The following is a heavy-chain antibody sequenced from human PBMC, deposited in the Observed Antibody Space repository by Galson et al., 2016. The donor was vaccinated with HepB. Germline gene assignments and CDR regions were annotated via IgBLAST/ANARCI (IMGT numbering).Heavy chain of an antibody. J-gene: IGHJ5*01. Sequence: SLRLSCAASGITFRKYGMSWVRQAPGKGLEWVSGISGDDDTYYADSVKGRLTISRDKYKTTVYLQMNNLRAEDTALYYCAHWLDGDYDSWGQGTLVTVSS. CDR1: GITFRKYG. CDR3: AHWLDGDYDS. V-gene: IGHV3-23*01. D-gene: IGHD4-17*01. CDR2: ISGDDDT.